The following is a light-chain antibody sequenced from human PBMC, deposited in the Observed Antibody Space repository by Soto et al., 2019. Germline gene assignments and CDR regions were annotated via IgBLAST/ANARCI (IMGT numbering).Light chain of an antibody. J-gene: IGLJ2*01. V-gene: IGLV2-14*01. CDR3: SSYTNSSTLGA. CDR1: SSDVGGYNY. CDR2: DVS. Sequence: QSVLTQPASVSGSPGQSITISCTGTSSDVGGYNYVSWYQQHPGKAPKLMIYDVSNRPSGVSNRFSGSKSGNTASLTISGLQAEDEADYYCSSYTNSSTLGAFGGGTQLTVL.